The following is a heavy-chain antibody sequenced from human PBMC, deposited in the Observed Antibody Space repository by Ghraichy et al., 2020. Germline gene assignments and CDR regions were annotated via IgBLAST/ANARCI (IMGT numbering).Heavy chain of an antibody. CDR1: GYTFTGYY. V-gene: IGHV1-2*06. CDR3: ASEERNGYSYGGDFDY. CDR2: INPNSGGT. Sequence: ASVKVSCKASGYTFTGYYMHWVRQAPGQGLEWMGRINPNSGGTNYAQKFQGRVTMTRDTSISTAYMKLSRLRSDDTSVYYCASEERNGYSYGGDFDYWGQGTLATGSS. D-gene: IGHD5-18*01. J-gene: IGHJ4*02.